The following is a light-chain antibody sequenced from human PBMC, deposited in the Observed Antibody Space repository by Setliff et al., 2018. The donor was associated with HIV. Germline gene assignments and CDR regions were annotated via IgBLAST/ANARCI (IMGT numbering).Light chain of an antibody. V-gene: IGLV2-14*01. CDR2: DVG. J-gene: IGLJ1*01. CDR1: SSDVGGYNY. CDR3: SSYTSSNTCV. Sequence: QSALTQPASMSGSPGQSITISCTGSSSDVGGYNYVSWYQQHPGKAPKLMIYDVGKRPSGVSNRFSGSKSGNTASLTISGLQAEDEADYYCSSYTSSNTCVFGVGTKVTVL.